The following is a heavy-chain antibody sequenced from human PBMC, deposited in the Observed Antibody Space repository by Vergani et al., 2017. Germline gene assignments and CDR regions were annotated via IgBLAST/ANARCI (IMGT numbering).Heavy chain of an antibody. CDR3: ARDSAVGATRGAFDI. CDR1: GFTFSNSA. CDR2: ISGPGLST. V-gene: IGHV3-23*01. J-gene: IGHJ3*02. Sequence: EVHLLESGGGLVQSGGSLRLSCAASGFTFSNSAVSWVRQAPGRGLAWVSSISGPGLSTYYANSVKGRFSISRDNSKNTPYLQMNSLRAEDTAVYYCARDSAVGATRGAFDIWGQGTMVTVSS. D-gene: IGHD1-26*01.